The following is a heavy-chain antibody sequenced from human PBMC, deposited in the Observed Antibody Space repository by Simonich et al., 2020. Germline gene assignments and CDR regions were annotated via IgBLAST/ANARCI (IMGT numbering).Heavy chain of an antibody. D-gene: IGHD2-15*01. CDR1: GYTFTSYG. J-gene: IGHJ4*02. CDR2: ISAYNDNT. Sequence: QVQLVQSGAEVKKPGASVKVSCKASGYTFTSYGISWVRQAPGQGLGWMDGISAYNDNTNYAQKRQGRVTMTPDTSTSTAYMELRSLRSDDTAVYYCARASRGTWWYYYFDYWGQGTLVTVSS. V-gene: IGHV1-18*01. CDR3: ARASRGTWWYYYFDY.